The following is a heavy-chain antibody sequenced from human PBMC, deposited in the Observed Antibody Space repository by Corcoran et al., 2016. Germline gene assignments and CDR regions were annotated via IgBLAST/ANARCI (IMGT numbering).Heavy chain of an antibody. CDR3: ASSGYDFWSGYLTYNWFDP. J-gene: IGHJ5*02. CDR1: GGSISSSSYY. V-gene: IGHV4-39*07. D-gene: IGHD3-3*01. CDR2: IYYSGST. Sequence: QLQLQESGPGLVKPSETLSLTCTVSGGSISSSSYYWGWIRQPPGKGLEWIGSIYYSGSTYYNPSLKSRVTISVDTSKDQFSLKQSSVTAADTAVYYCASSGYDFWSGYLTYNWFDPWGQGTLVTVSS.